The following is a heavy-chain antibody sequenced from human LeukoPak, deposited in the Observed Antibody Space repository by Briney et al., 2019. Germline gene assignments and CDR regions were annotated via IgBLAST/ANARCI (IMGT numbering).Heavy chain of an antibody. CDR1: GYTFTSYG. CDR2: ISAYNGNT. J-gene: IGHJ4*02. V-gene: IGHV1-18*01. Sequence: ASVKVSCKASGYTFTSYGISWVRQAPGQGLEWMGWISAYNGNTNYAQKLQGRVTMTTDTSTSTAYMELRSPRSDDTAVYYCARSVAGILHFDYWGQGTLVTVSS. CDR3: ARSVAGILHFDY. D-gene: IGHD6-19*01.